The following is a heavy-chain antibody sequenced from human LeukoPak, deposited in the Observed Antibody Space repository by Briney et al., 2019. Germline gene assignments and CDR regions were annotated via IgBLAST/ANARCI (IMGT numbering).Heavy chain of an antibody. CDR3: ARYSESYHAIDY. Sequence: PGGSLRLSCAASGFTFSNYGMHWVRQAPGKGLDWVAVIWYNGNYKFYSDSVKGRFTISRDNSKNTLFLQMNSLRAEDTAVYYCARYSESYHAIDYWGQGTLVTVSS. CDR1: GFTFSNYG. J-gene: IGHJ4*02. V-gene: IGHV3-33*01. D-gene: IGHD1-26*01. CDR2: IWYNGNYK.